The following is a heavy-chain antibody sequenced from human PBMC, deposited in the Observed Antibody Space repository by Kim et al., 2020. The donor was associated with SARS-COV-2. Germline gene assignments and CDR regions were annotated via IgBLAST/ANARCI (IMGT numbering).Heavy chain of an antibody. Sequence: SETLSLTCTVSGYSISSGYYCGWIRQTPGKGLEWIGSIYHSGSTYYNPSLKTRVTISVDTSKNPFSLKLSYVTAADTAVYYCARDRAAAGTGWFDPWGQGTLVTVSA. V-gene: IGHV4-38-2*02. CDR2: IYHSGST. CDR1: GYSISSGYY. D-gene: IGHD6-13*01. CDR3: ARDRAAAGTGWFDP. J-gene: IGHJ5*02.